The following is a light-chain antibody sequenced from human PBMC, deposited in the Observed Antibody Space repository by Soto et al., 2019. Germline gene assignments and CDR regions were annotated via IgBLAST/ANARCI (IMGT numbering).Light chain of an antibody. CDR1: SSNIGAGYD. CDR2: GNS. J-gene: IGLJ3*02. V-gene: IGLV1-40*01. CDR3: QSYDSSLSGSV. Sequence: QSALTQPPSVSRAPGQRVTISCTGSSSNIGAGYDVHWYQQLLGTAPKLLIYGNSNRPSGVPDRFSGSKSGTSASLAITGLQAEDEADYYCQSYDSSLSGSVFGGGTKLTVL.